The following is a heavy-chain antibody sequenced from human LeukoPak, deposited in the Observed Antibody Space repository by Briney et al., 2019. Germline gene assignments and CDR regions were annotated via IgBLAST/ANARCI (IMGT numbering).Heavy chain of an antibody. V-gene: IGHV4-30-4*08. Sequence: SETLSLTCSVPGGSISSTNYYWGWIRQPPGKGLEWIGSIFYSGSTYYNPSLKSRVSISLDTSKTQFSLRLSSVTAADTAVYFCAREEGYYGSGRGWFDPWGQGTLVTVSS. CDR3: AREEGYYGSGRGWFDP. CDR1: GGSISSTNYY. J-gene: IGHJ5*02. CDR2: IFYSGST. D-gene: IGHD3-10*01.